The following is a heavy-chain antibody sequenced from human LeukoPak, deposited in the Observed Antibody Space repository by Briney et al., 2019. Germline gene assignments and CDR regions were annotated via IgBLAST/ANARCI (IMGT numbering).Heavy chain of an antibody. D-gene: IGHD5-18*01. J-gene: IGHJ3*02. Sequence: GGSLRLSCAASGFTFSSYAMGWVRQAPGKGLEWVSGISGSGSSTYYADSVKGRFTISGDNSKNTLYLQMSSLKTEDTAVYYCVREAPLMVTDDIWGQGTMVTVSS. V-gene: IGHV3-23*01. CDR3: VREAPLMVTDDI. CDR2: ISGSGSST. CDR1: GFTFSSYA.